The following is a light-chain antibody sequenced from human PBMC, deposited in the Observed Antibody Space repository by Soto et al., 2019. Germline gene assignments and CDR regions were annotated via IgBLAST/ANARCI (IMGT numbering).Light chain of an antibody. Sequence: SSELTQPPSVSVAPGETARITCGGKNIGSKTVHWYQQKTGQAPVLVIYYDSDRPSGIPERFSGSNSGNTATLTVSRVAAGDEADYYCHVWDTTDDHPLFGGGTKLTVL. J-gene: IGLJ2*01. V-gene: IGLV3-21*04. CDR2: YDS. CDR3: HVWDTTDDHPL. CDR1: NIGSKT.